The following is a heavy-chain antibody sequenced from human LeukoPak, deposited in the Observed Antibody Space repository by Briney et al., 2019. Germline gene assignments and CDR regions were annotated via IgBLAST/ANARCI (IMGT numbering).Heavy chain of an antibody. Sequence: SETLSLTCTVSGGSISSYYWSWIRQPPGKGLEWIGYIYYSGSTNYNPSLKSRVTISVDTSKNQFSLKLSSVTAADTAVYYCARDRPGAWWLELGGAFDIWGQGTMATVSS. CDR2: IYYSGST. D-gene: IGHD1-7*01. V-gene: IGHV4-59*01. J-gene: IGHJ3*02. CDR1: GGSISSYY. CDR3: ARDRPGAWWLELGGAFDI.